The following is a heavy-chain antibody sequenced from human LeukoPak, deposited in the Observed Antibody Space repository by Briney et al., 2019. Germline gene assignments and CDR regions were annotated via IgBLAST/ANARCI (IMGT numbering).Heavy chain of an antibody. D-gene: IGHD3-10*01. CDR3: ASQGGLLWFGELSGGMDV. J-gene: IGHJ6*02. V-gene: IGHV3-30-3*01. Sequence: TGGSLRLSCAASGFTFSSYAMNWVRQAPGKGLEWVAFISYDGSNKYYADSVKGRFTISRDNSKNTLYLQMNSLRAEDTAVYYSASQGGLLWFGELSGGMDVWGQGTTVTVSS. CDR1: GFTFSSYA. CDR2: ISYDGSNK.